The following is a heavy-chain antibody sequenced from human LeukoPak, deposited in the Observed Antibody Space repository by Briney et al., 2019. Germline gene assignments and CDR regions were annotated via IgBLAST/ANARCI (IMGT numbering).Heavy chain of an antibody. CDR2: ISNSDGST. Sequence: GGSLRLSCAASAFTFSSYAMSWVRQAPGKGLEWVSTISNSDGSTYYADSVKARFTISRDNSQNTVSLQLNNLRIEDTALYYCAKTSLSDPSGHYYYMDVWGKGTTVTVSS. V-gene: IGHV3-23*01. CDR1: AFTFSSYA. D-gene: IGHD3-3*01. CDR3: AKTSLSDPSGHYYYMDV. J-gene: IGHJ6*03.